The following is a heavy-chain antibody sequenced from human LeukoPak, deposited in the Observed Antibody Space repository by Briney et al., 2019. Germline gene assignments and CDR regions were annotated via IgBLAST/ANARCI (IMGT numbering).Heavy chain of an antibody. CDR2: ISSSSSYI. J-gene: IGHJ5*02. CDR1: GFTFSSYS. CDR3: ARDRRYCSSTSCYQGNWFDP. D-gene: IGHD2-2*01. V-gene: IGHV3-21*01. Sequence: GGSLRLSCAASGFTFSSYSMNWVRQAPGKGLEWVSSISSSSSYIYYADSVKGRFAISRDNAKNSLYLQMNSLRAEDTAVYYCARDRRYCSSTSCYQGNWFDPWGQGTLVTVSS.